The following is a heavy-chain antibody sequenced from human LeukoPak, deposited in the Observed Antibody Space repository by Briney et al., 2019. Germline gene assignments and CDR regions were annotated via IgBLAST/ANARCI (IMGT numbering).Heavy chain of an antibody. CDR3: AKHTYYDSSGYYFHY. Sequence: PGGSLRLSCAASGFTFSSYAMSWVRQAPGKGLEWVSAISGSGGSTYYADSVKGRFTISRDNSKNTLYLQMNSLRAEDTAVYYCAKHTYYDSSGYYFHYWGQGTQVTVSS. CDR1: GFTFSSYA. D-gene: IGHD3-22*01. J-gene: IGHJ4*02. CDR2: ISGSGGST. V-gene: IGHV3-23*01.